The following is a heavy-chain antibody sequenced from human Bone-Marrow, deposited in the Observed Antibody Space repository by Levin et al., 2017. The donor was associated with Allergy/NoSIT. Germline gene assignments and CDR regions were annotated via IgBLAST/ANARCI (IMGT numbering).Heavy chain of an antibody. CDR3: ARVRY. V-gene: IGHV3-53*01. CDR2: IYSGGST. CDR1: GFTVSSHY. Sequence: GESLKISCAASGFTVSSHYMSWVRQAPGKGLEWVSVIYSGGSTYYADSVKGRFTISRDNSKNTLYLQMNSLRAEDTAVYYCARVRYWGQGTLVTVSS. J-gene: IGHJ4*02.